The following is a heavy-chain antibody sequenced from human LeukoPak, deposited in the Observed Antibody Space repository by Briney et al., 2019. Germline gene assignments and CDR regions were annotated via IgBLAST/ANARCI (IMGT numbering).Heavy chain of an antibody. D-gene: IGHD3-22*01. J-gene: IGHJ4*02. Sequence: PGGSLRLSCAASGFIFSSYSMNWVRQAPGKGLEWVSYISSGSSTIYYADSVKGRFTISRDNAKNSLYLQMNSLRAEDTAVYYCARVLHKRNYDSSDYYRYWGQGTLVTVSS. CDR2: ISSGSSTI. CDR1: GFIFSSYS. CDR3: ARVLHKRNYDSSDYYRY. V-gene: IGHV3-48*01.